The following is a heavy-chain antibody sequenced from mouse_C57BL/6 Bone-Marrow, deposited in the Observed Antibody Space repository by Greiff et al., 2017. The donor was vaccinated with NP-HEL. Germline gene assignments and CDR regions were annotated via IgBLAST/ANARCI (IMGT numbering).Heavy chain of an antibody. V-gene: IGHV5-4*03. J-gene: IGHJ4*01. CDR3: ARVLYYDYDRAMDY. Sequence: EVKLVESGGGLVKPGGSLKLSCAASGFTFSSYAMSWVRQTPEKRLEWVATISDGGRYTYYPDNVKGRFTISRDNAKNNLYLQMSHLKSEDTAMYYCARVLYYDYDRAMDYWGQGTSVTVSS. CDR1: GFTFSSYA. D-gene: IGHD2-4*01. CDR2: ISDGGRYT.